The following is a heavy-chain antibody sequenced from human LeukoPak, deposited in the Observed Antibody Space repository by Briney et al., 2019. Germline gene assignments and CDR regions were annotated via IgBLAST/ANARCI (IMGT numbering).Heavy chain of an antibody. D-gene: IGHD4-17*01. CDR1: GFTFSNAW. J-gene: IGHJ4*02. V-gene: IGHV3-15*01. Sequence: GGSLRLSCAASGFTFSNAWMSWVRQAPGKGLEWVGRIKSKTDVGTTDYAAPVKGRFTISRDDSKNTLYLLMNSLKTEDTAVYYCTTDGYYGDYPWGDYWGQGILVTVSS. CDR2: IKSKTDVGTT. CDR3: TTDGYYGDYPWGDY.